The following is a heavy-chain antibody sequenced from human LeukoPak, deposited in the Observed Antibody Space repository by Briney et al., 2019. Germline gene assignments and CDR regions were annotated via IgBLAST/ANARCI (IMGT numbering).Heavy chain of an antibody. D-gene: IGHD2-2*01. CDR1: GFTVSSNY. CDR2: IYSSGTT. Sequence: GGSLRPSCAASGFTVSSNYMTWVRQPPGNGMEWVSIIYSSGTTYYADSVKGRFTISRDNSKNTLSLQMNTLRAEDTAVYYCARATPSQYFFDYWGQGILVTVSS. J-gene: IGHJ4*02. CDR3: ARATPSQYFFDY. V-gene: IGHV3-66*01.